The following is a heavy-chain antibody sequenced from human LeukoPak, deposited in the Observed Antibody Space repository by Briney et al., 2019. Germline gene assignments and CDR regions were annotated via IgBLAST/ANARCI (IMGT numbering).Heavy chain of an antibody. CDR2: ISGSGSST. Sequence: PGGSLRLSCAASGFTFSTYAMNWVRQAPGKGLDWVSGISGSGSSTYYADSVKGRFTISRDNSKNTLYLQMNSLRAEDTAVYYCANVRYFDWYYFAHWGQGALVTVSS. J-gene: IGHJ4*02. CDR1: GFTFSTYA. V-gene: IGHV3-23*01. CDR3: ANVRYFDWYYFAH. D-gene: IGHD3-9*01.